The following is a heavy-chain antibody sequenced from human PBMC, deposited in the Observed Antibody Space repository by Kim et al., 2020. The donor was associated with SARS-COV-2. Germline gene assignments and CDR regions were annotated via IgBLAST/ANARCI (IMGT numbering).Heavy chain of an antibody. CDR3: ARVSYGSGSYYPYYYYGMDV. CDR1: GFTVSSNY. CDR2: IYSGGST. J-gene: IGHJ6*02. Sequence: GGSLRLSCAASGFTVSSNYMSWVRQAPGKGLEWVSVIYSGGSTYYADSVKGRFTISRDNSKNTLYLQMNSLRAEDTAVYYCARVSYGSGSYYPYYYYGMDVWGQGTTVTVSS. V-gene: IGHV3-53*01. D-gene: IGHD3-10*01.